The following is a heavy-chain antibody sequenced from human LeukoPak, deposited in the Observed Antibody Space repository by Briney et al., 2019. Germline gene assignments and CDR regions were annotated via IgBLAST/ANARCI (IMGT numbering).Heavy chain of an antibody. V-gene: IGHV3-21*01. CDR3: ARDKADYDSSGFDY. J-gene: IGHJ4*02. CDR1: GFTFSSYS. CDR2: ISSSSSYI. Sequence: KSGGSLRLSCAASGFTFSSYSMNWVRQAPGKGLEWVSSISSSSSYIYYADSVKGRFTISRDNAKNSLYLQVNSLRAEDTAVYYCARDKADYDSSGFDYWGQGTLVTVSS. D-gene: IGHD3-22*01.